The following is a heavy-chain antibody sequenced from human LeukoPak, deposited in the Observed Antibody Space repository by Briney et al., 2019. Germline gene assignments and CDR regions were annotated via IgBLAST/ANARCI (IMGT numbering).Heavy chain of an antibody. Sequence: GGSLRLSCAASGFTFSNAWMSWVRQAPGKGLEWVGRIKSKTDGGTTDYAAPVKGRFTISRDDSKNTLYLQMNSLKTEDTAVYCCTTGVTMIVDDAFDIWGQGTMVTVSS. D-gene: IGHD3-22*01. CDR1: GFTFSNAW. J-gene: IGHJ3*02. CDR3: TTGVTMIVDDAFDI. CDR2: IKSKTDGGTT. V-gene: IGHV3-15*01.